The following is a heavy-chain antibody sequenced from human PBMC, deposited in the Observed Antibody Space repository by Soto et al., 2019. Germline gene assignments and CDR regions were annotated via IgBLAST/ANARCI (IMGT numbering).Heavy chain of an antibody. D-gene: IGHD3-10*01. CDR2: ISGSGGST. CDR3: AKELWFGELSDYYGMDV. V-gene: IGHV3-23*01. CDR1: GFTFGSYA. J-gene: IGHJ6*02. Sequence: GGSLRLSCAASGFTFGSYAMSWVRQAPGKGLEWVSAISGSGGSTYYADSVKGRFTISRDNSKNTLYLQMNSLRAEDTAVYYCAKELWFGELSDYYGMDVWGQGTTVTVSS.